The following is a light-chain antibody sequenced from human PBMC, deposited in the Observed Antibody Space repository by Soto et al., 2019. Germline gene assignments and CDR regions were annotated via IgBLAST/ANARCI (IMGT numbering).Light chain of an antibody. Sequence: QLVLTQSPSASASLGASVKLTCTLSSGHTNYVIAWHQQQPEKGPRFLMKLNRDGSLNKGDGIPDRFSGSSSGAERYLTISRLRSDDEADYYCQTWGPGIRVFGGGTKVTVL. V-gene: IGLV4-69*01. CDR1: SGHTNYV. J-gene: IGLJ3*02. CDR2: LNRDGSL. CDR3: QTWGPGIRV.